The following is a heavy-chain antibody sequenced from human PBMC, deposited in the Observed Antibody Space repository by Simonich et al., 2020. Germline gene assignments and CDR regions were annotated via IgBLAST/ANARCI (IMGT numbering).Heavy chain of an antibody. Sequence: QLQLQESGPGLVKPSETLSLTCTVSGGSISSSSYYWGLMRQPPGKGLEWIGSTYYSGGTYSNPSLKSRVTISVDTSKNQFSLKLSSVTAADTAVYYCARWAYSSSYFDYWGQGTLVTVSS. CDR1: GGSISSSSYY. CDR2: TYYSGGT. J-gene: IGHJ4*02. CDR3: ARWAYSSSYFDY. D-gene: IGHD6-6*01. V-gene: IGHV4-39*01.